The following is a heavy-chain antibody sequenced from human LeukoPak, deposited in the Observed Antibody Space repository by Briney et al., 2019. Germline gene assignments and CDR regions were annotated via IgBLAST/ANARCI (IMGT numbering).Heavy chain of an antibody. J-gene: IGHJ4*02. Sequence: GGSLRLSCAASGFTFDDYAMHWVRQAPGKGLEWVSGISWNSGSIGYADSVKGRFTISRDNAKNSLYLQMNSLRAEDTALYYCARAFPQLVVVEASIDYWGQGTLVTVSS. CDR3: ARAFPQLVVVEASIDY. CDR1: GFTFDDYA. CDR2: ISWNSGSI. V-gene: IGHV3-9*01. D-gene: IGHD2-15*01.